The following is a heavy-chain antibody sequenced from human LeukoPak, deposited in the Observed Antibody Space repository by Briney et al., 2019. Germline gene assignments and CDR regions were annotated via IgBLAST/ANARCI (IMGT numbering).Heavy chain of an antibody. CDR2: IKNKRDSYIT. CDR3: ARDAAAAFDP. J-gene: IGHJ5*02. D-gene: IGHD6-13*01. V-gene: IGHV3-72*01. CDR1: GFTFSDHY. Sequence: GGSLRLSCAASGFTFSDHYVDWVRQAPGKGLEWVGRIKNKRDSYITEYAASVKGRFTISRDNSKNTLYLQMNSLEVEDTAVYYCARDAAAAFDPWGQGTLVTVSS.